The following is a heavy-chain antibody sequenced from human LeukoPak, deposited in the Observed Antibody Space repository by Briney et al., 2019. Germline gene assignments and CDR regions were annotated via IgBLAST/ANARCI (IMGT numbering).Heavy chain of an antibody. CDR2: ISGDGGST. Sequence: PGGTLRLSCAASGFTFDDYAMHWVRQAQGKGLELVSLISGDGGSTHYADSVKGRFTISRDNSKNSLYLQMNSLRTEDTALYYCAKDIRDGYNFDYWGQGTLVTVSS. D-gene: IGHD5-24*01. J-gene: IGHJ4*02. V-gene: IGHV3-43*02. CDR3: AKDIRDGYNFDY. CDR1: GFTFDDYA.